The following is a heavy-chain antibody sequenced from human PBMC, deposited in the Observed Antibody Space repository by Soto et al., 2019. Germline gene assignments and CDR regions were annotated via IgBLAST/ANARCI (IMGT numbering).Heavy chain of an antibody. CDR2: INHSGST. J-gene: IGHJ4*02. V-gene: IGHV4-34*01. CDR3: ASSGGDRDYFDY. D-gene: IGHD2-21*02. CDR1: GGSFSGYY. Sequence: PSETLSLTCAVYGGSFSGYYWSWIRQPPGKGLEWIGEINHSGSTNYNPSLKSRVTISVDTSKNQFSLKLSSVTAADTAVYYCASSGGDRDYFDYWGQGTLVTVSS.